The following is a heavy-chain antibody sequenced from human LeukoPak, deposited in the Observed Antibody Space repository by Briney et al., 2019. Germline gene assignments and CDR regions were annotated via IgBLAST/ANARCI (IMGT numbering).Heavy chain of an antibody. J-gene: IGHJ4*02. D-gene: IGHD3-3*01. V-gene: IGHV1-8*01. CDR2: MNPNSGNT. CDR3: ARYQYYDFWSGPDY. Sequence: GASVKVSCKVSGYTFTSYDINWVRQATGQGLEWMGWMNPNSGNTGYAQKFQGRVTMTRNTSISTAYMELSSLRSEDTAVYYCARYQYYDFWSGPDYWGQGTLVTVSS. CDR1: GYTFTSYD.